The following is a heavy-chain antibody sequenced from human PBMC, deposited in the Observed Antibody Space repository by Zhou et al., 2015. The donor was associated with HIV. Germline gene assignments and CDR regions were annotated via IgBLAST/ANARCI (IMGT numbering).Heavy chain of an antibody. CDR1: GYTFTGYY. CDR2: IDPRGVNI. Sequence: QVQLVQSGAEVKKPGASVKVSCKASGYTFTGYYMHWVRQAPGQGLEWMGVIDPRGVNIGNAQKFHGRVTMTRDTSTTTSYLELSNLISEDTAVYFCATEPTRTGGLLYWGQGTPVTVSS. D-gene: IGHD1/OR15-1a*01. J-gene: IGHJ4*02. V-gene: IGHV1-46*01. CDR3: ATEPTRTGGLLY.